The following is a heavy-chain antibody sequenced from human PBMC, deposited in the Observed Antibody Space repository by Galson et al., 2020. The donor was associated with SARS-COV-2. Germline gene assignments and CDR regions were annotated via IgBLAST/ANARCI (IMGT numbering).Heavy chain of an antibody. CDR2: LGGDGRA. Sequence: TGGSLRLSCAASGFPFVSYAMSWVRQAPGKGLEWVSTLGGDGRAFYVDSVQGRFTISRDNSKLTFYLQLNRLRAEDTDQYYWAKVAGSGSYFNGSYLDSWGQGTLVTVSS. CDR3: AKVAGSGSYFNGSYLDS. J-gene: IGHJ4*02. D-gene: IGHD3-10*01. V-gene: IGHV3-23*02. CDR1: GFPFVSYA.